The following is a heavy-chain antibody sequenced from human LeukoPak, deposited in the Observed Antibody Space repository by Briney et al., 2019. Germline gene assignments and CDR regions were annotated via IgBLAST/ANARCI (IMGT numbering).Heavy chain of an antibody. CDR1: GYTFTDYT. CDR2: INGGSGNT. J-gene: IGHJ4*02. V-gene: IGHV1-3*03. D-gene: IGHD5-24*01. Sequence: GASVKVSCKASGYTFTDYTMHWLRQAPGQRLDWMGWINGGSGNTKYSPEFQGRVTITRDTSASTAYMELSSLRSEDTAVYYCARTSGRDGYKYAWGGSDFDYWGQGTLVTVSS. CDR3: ARTSGRDGYKYAWGGSDFDY.